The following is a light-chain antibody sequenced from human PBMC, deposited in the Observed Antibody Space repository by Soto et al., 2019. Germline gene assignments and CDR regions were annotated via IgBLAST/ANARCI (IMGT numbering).Light chain of an antibody. CDR1: QSVSSSY. CDR3: QQYGSSSWT. J-gene: IGKJ1*01. CDR2: GAS. Sequence: EIVLTQSPGTLSLSPGERATLSCRASQSVSSSYLAWYQQKLGQAPRLLIYGASSRATGIPDRFSGSGSGTDCTLTISRLEPEDFAVYYCQQYGSSSWTFGQGTKVELK. V-gene: IGKV3-20*01.